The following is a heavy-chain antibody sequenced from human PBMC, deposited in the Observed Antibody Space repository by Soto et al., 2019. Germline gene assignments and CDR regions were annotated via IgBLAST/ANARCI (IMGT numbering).Heavy chain of an antibody. D-gene: IGHD3-10*01. Sequence: ASVKVSCKASGYTFSTYAIHWVRQAPGQSLEWMGWLNGGTGQTRYSQRFQDRVTITRDTSASTAYMEVSSLRPEDTAVYYCAKDRGRGVMNALRIYYGMDVWGQGTTVTVSS. CDR2: LNGGTGQT. V-gene: IGHV1-3*01. J-gene: IGHJ6*02. CDR1: GYTFSTYA. CDR3: AKDRGRGVMNALRIYYGMDV.